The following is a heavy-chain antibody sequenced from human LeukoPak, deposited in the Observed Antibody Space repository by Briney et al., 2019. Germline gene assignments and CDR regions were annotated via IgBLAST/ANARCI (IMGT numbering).Heavy chain of an antibody. CDR1: GGSISSSSYY. Sequence: SETLSLTCTVSGGSISSSSYYWGWISQPPGKGLEWIGRIYYSGSTYYNPSRKSRVTISVDTSKNQFSLKLSSVTAADTAVYYCARRGDTTGLDWFDPWGQGTLVTVSS. V-gene: IGHV4-39*01. CDR2: IYYSGST. J-gene: IGHJ5*02. D-gene: IGHD3-10*01. CDR3: ARRGDTTGLDWFDP.